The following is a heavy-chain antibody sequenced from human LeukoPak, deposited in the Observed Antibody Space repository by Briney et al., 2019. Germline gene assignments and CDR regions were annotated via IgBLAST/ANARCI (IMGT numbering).Heavy chain of an antibody. Sequence: SETLSLTCTVSGGSISSGDYYWSWIRQPPGKGLEWIGYIYYSGSTYYNPSLKSRVTISVDTSKNQFPLKLSSVTAADTAVYYCARGYSYGAYYFDFWGQGTLVTVSS. CDR3: ARGYSYGAYYFDF. CDR1: GGSISSGDYY. J-gene: IGHJ4*02. CDR2: IYYSGST. V-gene: IGHV4-30-4*01. D-gene: IGHD5-18*01.